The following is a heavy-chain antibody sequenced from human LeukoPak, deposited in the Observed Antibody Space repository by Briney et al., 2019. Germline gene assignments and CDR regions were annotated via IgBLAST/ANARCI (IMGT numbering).Heavy chain of an antibody. J-gene: IGHJ4*02. CDR2: PIPVFGTP. CDR3: AREDDSSGYILGFFDY. D-gene: IGHD3-22*01. V-gene: IGHV1-69*13. CDR1: GDTFSSYS. Sequence: SVTVSCKTSGDTFSSYSIAWVRQAPGQGLENWGGPIPVFGTPKTTQKFHGRVTFTADESTSTVYMELTSLKSDDTAVYYCAREDDSSGYILGFFDYWGQGTLVTVSS.